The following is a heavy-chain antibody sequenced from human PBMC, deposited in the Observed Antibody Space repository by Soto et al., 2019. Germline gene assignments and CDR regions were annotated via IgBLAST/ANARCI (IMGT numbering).Heavy chain of an antibody. CDR1: GFTFSSYA. V-gene: IGHV3-23*01. J-gene: IGHJ4*02. Sequence: PGGSLRLSCAASGFTFSSYAMSWVRQAPGKGLEWVSAISGSGGSTYYADSVKGRFTTSRDNSKNTLYLQMNSLRAEDTAVYYCAKDGPMIVVVIPTFDYWGQGTLVTVSS. CDR2: ISGSGGST. CDR3: AKDGPMIVVVIPTFDY. D-gene: IGHD3-22*01.